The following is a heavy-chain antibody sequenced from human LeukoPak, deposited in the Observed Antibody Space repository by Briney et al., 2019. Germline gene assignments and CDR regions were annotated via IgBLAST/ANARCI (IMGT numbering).Heavy chain of an antibody. V-gene: IGHV3-30*18. CDR2: ISYDGSNK. Sequence: GRSLRLSCAATGFTFSSYGMHWVRQAPGKGLEWVAVISYDGSNKYYADSVKGRFTISRDNSKNTLYLQMNSLRAEDTAVYYCAKDGPPRGPLNYSTPGRDLGHFDYWGQGTLVTVSS. CDR3: AKDGPPRGPLNYSTPGRDLGHFDY. CDR1: GFTFSSYG. J-gene: IGHJ4*02. D-gene: IGHD2-21*01.